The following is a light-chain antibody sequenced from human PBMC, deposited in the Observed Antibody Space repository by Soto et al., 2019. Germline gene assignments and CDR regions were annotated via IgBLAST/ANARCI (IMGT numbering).Light chain of an antibody. CDR2: KAS. Sequence: DIQMTQSPSTLSASVGDRVTITCRASQSISSWLAWYQQKPGKAPKLLIYKASSSESGVPSRFSGSGSGTEFTLTIRSLQPDDFATYYCQQYNSYSRTFGQGTKVEIK. V-gene: IGKV1-5*03. CDR3: QQYNSYSRT. J-gene: IGKJ1*01. CDR1: QSISSW.